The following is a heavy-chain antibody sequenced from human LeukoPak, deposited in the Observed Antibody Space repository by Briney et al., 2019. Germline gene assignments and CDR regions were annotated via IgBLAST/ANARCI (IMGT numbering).Heavy chain of an antibody. V-gene: IGHV3-23*01. CDR2: ISSGGGST. J-gene: IGHJ4*02. CDR3: AKDLRYTGSWCHY. CDR1: TFILSTYG. Sequence: GGSLRLSCEASTFILSTYGTSWVRQAPGKGLEWVSGISSGGGSTHYAESVKGRFTISRDNAKNTVYLLMNSLRVEDTAIYYCAKDLRYTGSWCHYWGQGTLVTVSS. D-gene: IGHD6-13*01.